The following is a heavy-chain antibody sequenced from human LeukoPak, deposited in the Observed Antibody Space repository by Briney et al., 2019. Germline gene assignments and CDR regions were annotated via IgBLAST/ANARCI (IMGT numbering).Heavy chain of an antibody. Sequence: SETLSLTCTVSGGSISSYYWSWIRQPAGKGLEWIGRIYTSGSTYYNPSLKSRVTVSVDTSKNQFSLKLSSVTAADTAVYYCARRYYDSSGYYYFDYWGQGTLVTVSS. CDR3: ARRYYDSSGYYYFDY. D-gene: IGHD3-22*01. CDR2: IYTSGST. CDR1: GGSISSYY. J-gene: IGHJ4*02. V-gene: IGHV4-4*07.